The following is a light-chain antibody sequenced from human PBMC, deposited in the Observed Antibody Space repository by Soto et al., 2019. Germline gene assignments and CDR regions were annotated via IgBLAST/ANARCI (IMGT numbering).Light chain of an antibody. Sequence: EIVLTQSPGTLSLSPGERATLSCRASQSVSSIYLAWYQQKSGQAPRLLIFGASTRITGIPDRFSGSGSGTDFTLTISRLEPEDFAVYYCQHYGSSPWTVGQGTKVEIK. J-gene: IGKJ1*01. V-gene: IGKV3-20*01. CDR1: QSVSSIY. CDR2: GAS. CDR3: QHYGSSPWT.